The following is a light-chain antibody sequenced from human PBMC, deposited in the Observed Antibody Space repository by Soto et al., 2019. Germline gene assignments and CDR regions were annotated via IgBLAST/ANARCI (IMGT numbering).Light chain of an antibody. J-gene: IGKJ2*01. CDR1: QDITYY. V-gene: IGKV1-16*02. CDR2: AAS. CDR3: QQYNEFPYT. Sequence: DIQMTQSPSSLSASVGDRVTITCRASQDITYYLAWFQQKPGKAPKPLIYAASSLHSGVPSKFSGSGSGTDFTLTVSSLQPEDFATYYCQQYNEFPYTFGQGTKLEIK.